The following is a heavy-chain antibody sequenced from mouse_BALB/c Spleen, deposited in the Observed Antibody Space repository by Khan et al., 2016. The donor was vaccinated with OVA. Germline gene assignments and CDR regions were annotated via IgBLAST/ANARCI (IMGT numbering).Heavy chain of an antibody. CDR3: ASPPYFSYVLDN. CDR1: GHTFTKFG. D-gene: IGHD2-10*01. J-gene: IGHJ4*01. CDR2: INTYTGEP. V-gene: IGHV9-3-1*01. Sequence: QIQLVQSGPELKKPGETVKISCKASGHTFTKFGMNWVKQAPGKGLKWMGWINTYTGEPTYADDFNGRFAFSLDTSASTAYLQINNLKNEDTATCIWASPPYFSYVLDNWGQGTSVTVS.